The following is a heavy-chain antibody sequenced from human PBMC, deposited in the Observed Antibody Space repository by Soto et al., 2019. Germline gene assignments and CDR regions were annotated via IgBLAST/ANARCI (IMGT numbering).Heavy chain of an antibody. V-gene: IGHV4-31*03. J-gene: IGHJ2*01. Sequence: QVQLQESGPGLVKPSQTLSLTCTVSGGSISSGAYYWSWIRQHPGKGLEWIGYIYNSGNTYYNPSLESRVTISLDTSKNQFALKLYSVTAGDTAVYYCARTTTLVTRRSDIDLWGRGTLVTLSS. D-gene: IGHD1-26*01. CDR2: IYNSGNT. CDR1: GGSISSGAYY. CDR3: ARTTTLVTRRSDIDL.